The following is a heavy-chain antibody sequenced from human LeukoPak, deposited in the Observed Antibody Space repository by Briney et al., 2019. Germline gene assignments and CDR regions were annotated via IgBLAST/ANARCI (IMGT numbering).Heavy chain of an antibody. V-gene: IGHV4-59*08. Sequence: SETLSFTCTVSGGSISSYYWSWIRQPPGKGLEWIGYIYYSGSTNYNPSLKSRVTISVDTSKNQFSLKLSSVTAADTAVYYCARLQRGYFYDYWGQGTLVTVSS. CDR3: ARLQRGYFYDY. CDR1: GGSISSYY. CDR2: IYYSGST. D-gene: IGHD3-22*01. J-gene: IGHJ4*02.